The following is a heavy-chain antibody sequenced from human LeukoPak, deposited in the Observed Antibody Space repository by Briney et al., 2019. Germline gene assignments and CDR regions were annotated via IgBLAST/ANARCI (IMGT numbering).Heavy chain of an antibody. CDR3: ARDRSGGITYYYDSSGYWFDY. CDR2: IYYSGST. V-gene: IGHV4-59*01. Sequence: SETLSLTCTVSGGSISSYYWSWIRQPPGKGLEWIGYIYYSGSTNYNPSLKSRVTISVDTSKNQFSLKLSSVTAADTAVYYCARDRSGGITYYYDSSGYWFDYWGQGTLVTVSS. J-gene: IGHJ4*02. D-gene: IGHD3-22*01. CDR1: GGSISSYY.